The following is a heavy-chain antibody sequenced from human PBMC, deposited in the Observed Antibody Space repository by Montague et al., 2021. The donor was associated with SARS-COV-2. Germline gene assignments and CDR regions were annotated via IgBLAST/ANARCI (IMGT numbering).Heavy chain of an antibody. J-gene: IGHJ6*02. CDR1: GGSFSGYY. CDR2: ISHSGST. CDR3: ARGRTVTTFYYYYYGMDV. Sequence: SETLSLTCAVSGGSFSGYYWCWIRLPQGKGLEWMGEISHSGSTNSNPSLTSRVTISVDTSKNQFSLKLSSVTAADTAVYYCARGRTVTTFYYYYYGMDVWGQGTRVTVSS. D-gene: IGHD4-17*01. V-gene: IGHV4-34*01.